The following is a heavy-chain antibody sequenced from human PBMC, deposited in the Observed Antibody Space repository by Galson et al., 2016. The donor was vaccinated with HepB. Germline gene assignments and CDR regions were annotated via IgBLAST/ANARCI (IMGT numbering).Heavy chain of an antibody. V-gene: IGHV4-38-2*02. CDR2: IYHSGST. Sequence: SETLSLTCTVSGYSISSDYYWGWIRQPPGKGLEWIGSIYHSGSTYYNPSLKSRVTISVDTSKDQFSLKLSSVTAADTAVYYCASGFPGRSDYWGQGTLVTVSS. CDR3: ASGFPGRSDY. J-gene: IGHJ4*02. CDR1: GYSISSDYY. D-gene: IGHD1-26*01.